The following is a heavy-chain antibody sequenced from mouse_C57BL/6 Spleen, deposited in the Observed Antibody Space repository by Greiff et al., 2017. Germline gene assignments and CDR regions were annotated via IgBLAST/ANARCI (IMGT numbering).Heavy chain of an antibody. CDR3: ARSNYGSSSWFAY. CDR1: GYTFTDYY. CDR2: INPNNGGT. V-gene: IGHV1-26*01. D-gene: IGHD1-1*01. J-gene: IGHJ3*01. Sequence: VQLQQSGPELVKPGASVKISCKASGYTFTDYYMNWVKQSHGKSLEWIGDINPNNGGTSYNQKFKGKATLTVDKSSRTAYMELRSLTSEDSAVYYCARSNYGSSSWFAYWGQGTLVTVSA.